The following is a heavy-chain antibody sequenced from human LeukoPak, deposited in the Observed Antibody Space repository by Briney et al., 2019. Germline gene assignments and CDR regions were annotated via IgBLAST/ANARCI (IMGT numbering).Heavy chain of an antibody. V-gene: IGHV1-2*02. CDR1: GYTFTGYY. D-gene: IGHD6-13*01. Sequence: GASVKVSCKASGYTFTGYYMHWVRQAPGQGLEWMGWINPNSGGTNYAQRFQGRVTMTRDTSISTACMDLSRLTSDDTAVYYCARDKGYSSSWFGSDYWGQGTLVTVSS. J-gene: IGHJ4*02. CDR3: ARDKGYSSSWFGSDY. CDR2: INPNSGGT.